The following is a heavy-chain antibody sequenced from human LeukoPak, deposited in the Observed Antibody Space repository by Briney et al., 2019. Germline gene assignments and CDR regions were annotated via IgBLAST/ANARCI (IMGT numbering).Heavy chain of an antibody. V-gene: IGHV3-21*01. D-gene: IGHD6-19*01. CDR2: ISSSSSYI. CDR3: ARDHSSGWYYFDY. Sequence: GGSLRLSCAASGFTFSSYSMNRVRQAPGKGLEWVSSISSSSSYIYYADSVKGRFTISRDNAKNSLYLQMNSLRAEDTAVYYCARDHSSGWYYFDYWGQGTLVTVSS. J-gene: IGHJ4*02. CDR1: GFTFSSYS.